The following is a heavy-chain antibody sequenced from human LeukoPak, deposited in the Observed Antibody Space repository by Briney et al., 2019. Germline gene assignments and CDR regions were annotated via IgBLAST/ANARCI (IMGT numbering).Heavy chain of an antibody. CDR3: ARDAGSSFDY. CDR2: IYYSGST. J-gene: IGHJ4*02. Sequence: SETLSLTCTVSGGSISSYYWSWIRQPPGKGLEWIGYIYYSGSTNYNPSLKSRVTISVDTSKNQFSLKLSSVTAADTAVYYCARDAGSSFDYWGQGTLVTVSS. CDR1: GGSISSYY. V-gene: IGHV4-59*01. D-gene: IGHD6-13*01.